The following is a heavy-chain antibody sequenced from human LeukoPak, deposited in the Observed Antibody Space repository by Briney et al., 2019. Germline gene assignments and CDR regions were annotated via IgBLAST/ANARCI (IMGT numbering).Heavy chain of an antibody. Sequence: GGSLRLSCEASGFTFNNYAMTWVRQAPGKGLEWVSSINGGGDTTYYADSVKGRFTISRDNSKDTLSLQMNSLRAEDTAMYFCAKYYYGSGSSYLFDYWGQGTLVTVSS. D-gene: IGHD3-10*01. V-gene: IGHV3-23*01. J-gene: IGHJ4*02. CDR2: INGGGDTT. CDR3: AKYYYGSGSSYLFDY. CDR1: GFTFNNYA.